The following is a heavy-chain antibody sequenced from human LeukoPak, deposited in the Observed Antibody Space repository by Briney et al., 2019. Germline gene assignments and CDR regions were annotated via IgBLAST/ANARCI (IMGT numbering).Heavy chain of an antibody. CDR2: ISSSSTI. D-gene: IGHD2-8*02. J-gene: IGHJ4*02. CDR1: GFTFSGSA. CDR3: ARDPGLN. Sequence: GSLRLSCAASGFTFSGSAMHWVRQAPGKGLEWVSYISSSSTIYYADSVKGRFTISRDNAKNSLYLQMNSLRAGDTAVYYCARDPGLNWGQGTLVTVSS. V-gene: IGHV3-48*01.